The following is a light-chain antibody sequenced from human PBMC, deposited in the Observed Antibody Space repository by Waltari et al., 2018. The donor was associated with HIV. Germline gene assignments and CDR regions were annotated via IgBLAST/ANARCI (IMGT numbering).Light chain of an antibody. V-gene: IGLV2-14*03. Sequence: QSALTQPASLSGSPGQSITISCSGFRSDIGDYNYVSSYQQYQGKVPKLIIYDVKYRPSGVSNRFSGSKSDSAAFLNISGRQTEDEAVYHCCSYTSGSTHVFGTGTEVTVL. J-gene: IGLJ1*01. CDR3: CSYTSGSTHV. CDR1: RSDIGDYNY. CDR2: DVK.